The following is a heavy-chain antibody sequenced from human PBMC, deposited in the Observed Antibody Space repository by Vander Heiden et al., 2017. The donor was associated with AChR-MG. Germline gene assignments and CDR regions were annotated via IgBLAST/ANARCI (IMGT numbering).Heavy chain of an antibody. CDR1: GGSSSSGDYH. CDR3: ATLYSGYGHFDY. CDR2: SYYSGST. Sequence: VQLQESGPGLVQPSPTLPLTCTVSGGSSSSGDYHWSWIRRPQGKGLEWIGYSYYSGSTYYNPSLKSRVTISVDTSKNQFSLKLSSVTAADTAVYYCATLYSGYGHFDYWGQGTLVTVSS. D-gene: IGHD5-12*01. V-gene: IGHV4-30-4*01. J-gene: IGHJ4*02.